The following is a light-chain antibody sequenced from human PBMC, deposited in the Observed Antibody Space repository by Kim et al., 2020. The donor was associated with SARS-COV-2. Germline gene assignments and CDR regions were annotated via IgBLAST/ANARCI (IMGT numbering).Light chain of an antibody. CDR1: QSVSSNY. V-gene: IGKV3-20*01. J-gene: IGKJ2*01. Sequence: SPGERATLSCRASQSVSSNYLAWYQQKPGQAPRLLVYGASTRATGIPDRFSGSGSGTDFTLTISRLEPEDFAVYSCQQYGGAPQYTFGQGTKLEI. CDR2: GAS. CDR3: QQYGGAPQYT.